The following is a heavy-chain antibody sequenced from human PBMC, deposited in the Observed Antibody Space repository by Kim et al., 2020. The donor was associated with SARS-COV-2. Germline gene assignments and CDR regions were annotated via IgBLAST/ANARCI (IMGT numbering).Heavy chain of an antibody. J-gene: IGHJ4*02. Sequence: ASVKVSCKASGYTFTGYYMHWVRQAPGQGLEWMGWINPNSGGTNYAQKFQGRVTMTRDTSISTAYMELSRLRSDDTAVYYCARELITMVRGVRDSLGYWGQATLATVSA. CDR1: GYTFTGYY. V-gene: IGHV1-2*02. CDR2: INPNSGGT. D-gene: IGHD3-10*01. CDR3: ARELITMVRGVRDSLGY.